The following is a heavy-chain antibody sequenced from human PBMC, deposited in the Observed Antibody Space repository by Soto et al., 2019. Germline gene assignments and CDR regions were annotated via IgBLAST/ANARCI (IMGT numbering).Heavy chain of an antibody. Sequence: GGSLRLSCAASGFTFSSYGMHWVRQAPGKGLEWVAVIWYDGSNKYYADSVKGRFTISRDNSKNTLYLQMNSLRAEDTAVYYCASYRYYQQQLSLAWFDPRGQGTWVSVSS. J-gene: IGHJ5*02. CDR1: GFTFSSYG. D-gene: IGHD6-13*01. CDR3: ASYRYYQQQLSLAWFDP. V-gene: IGHV3-33*01. CDR2: IWYDGSNK.